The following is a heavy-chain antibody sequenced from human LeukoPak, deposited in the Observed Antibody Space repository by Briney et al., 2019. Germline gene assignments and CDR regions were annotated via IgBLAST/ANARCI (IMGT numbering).Heavy chain of an antibody. D-gene: IGHD6-13*01. CDR3: ARGRYSSSWYEDY. J-gene: IGHJ4*02. CDR1: GFTFSSYW. Sequence: PGGSLRPSCAASGFTFSSYWMHWVRQAPGKGLVWVSRINSDGSSTSYADSVKGRFTISRDNAKNSLYLQMNSLRAEDTAVYYCARGRYSSSWYEDYWGQGTLVTVSS. CDR2: INSDGSST. V-gene: IGHV3-74*01.